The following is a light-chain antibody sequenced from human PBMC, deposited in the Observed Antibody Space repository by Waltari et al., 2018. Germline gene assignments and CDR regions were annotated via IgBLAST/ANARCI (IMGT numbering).Light chain of an antibody. V-gene: IGLV1-47*01. CDR1: SSNIGSNY. J-gene: IGLJ2*01. CDR2: RNN. CDR3: AAWDDSLSGPCVV. Sequence: QSVLTQPPSASGTPGQRVTISCSGSSSNIGSNYVYWYQQVPGTAPKLLIYRNNQRTSGFPDRFSGSKSGTSASLAISGLRSEDEADYYCAAWDDSLSGPCVVFGGGTKLTVL.